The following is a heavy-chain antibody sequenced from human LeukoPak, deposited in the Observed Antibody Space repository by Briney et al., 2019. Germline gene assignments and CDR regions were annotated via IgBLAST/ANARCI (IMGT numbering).Heavy chain of an antibody. CDR1: GGSISSYY. D-gene: IGHD3-16*02. J-gene: IGHJ4*02. Sequence: PSETLSLTCTVSGGSISSYYWSWIRQPPGKGLEWIGYIYYSGGTNYNPSLKSRVTISVDTSKNQFSLKLSSVTAADTAVYYCASYLYWGQGTLVTVSS. CDR3: ASYLY. V-gene: IGHV4-59*01. CDR2: IYYSGGT.